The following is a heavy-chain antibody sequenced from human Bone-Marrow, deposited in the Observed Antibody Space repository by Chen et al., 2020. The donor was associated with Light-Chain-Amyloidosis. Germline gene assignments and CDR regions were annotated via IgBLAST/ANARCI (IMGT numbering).Heavy chain of an antibody. CDR2: ISTYNGNT. D-gene: IGHD6-13*01. Sequence: QVQLVQSGAEVKKPEASVKVSCKASGYTFTSYVISWVRQAPGQGLEWMGWISTYNGNTNYAQNLQGRVTMTTDTSTSTAYMELRSLRYDDTAVYYCARDPGYSSSWSPGSFWGQGTLVTVSS. CDR1: GYTFTSYV. J-gene: IGHJ4*02. CDR3: ARDPGYSSSWSPGSF. V-gene: IGHV1-18*01.